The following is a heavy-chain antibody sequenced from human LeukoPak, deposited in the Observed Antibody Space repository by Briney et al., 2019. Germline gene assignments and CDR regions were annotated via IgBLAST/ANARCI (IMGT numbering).Heavy chain of an antibody. CDR2: ISWNSGSI. V-gene: IGHV3-9*01. Sequence: PGGSLRLSCAASGFTFDDYAMHWVRQAPGKGLEWVSGISWNSGSIGYADSVKGRFTISRDNAKNSLYLQMNSLRAEDTALYYCAKDRGREEQWLGYHYYGMDVWGQGTTVTVFS. CDR3: AKDRGREEQWLGYHYYGMDV. D-gene: IGHD6-19*01. J-gene: IGHJ6*02. CDR1: GFTFDDYA.